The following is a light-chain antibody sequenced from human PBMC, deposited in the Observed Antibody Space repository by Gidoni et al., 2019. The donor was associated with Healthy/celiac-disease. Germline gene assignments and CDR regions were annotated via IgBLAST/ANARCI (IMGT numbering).Light chain of an antibody. Sequence: DIQMTQSPSSLSPSVGDRVTITCRVSQSISSYLNWSQQKPGKAPKLLIYAASSLQSGVPSRFSGSGSGTDFTLTISSLQPEDFATYYCQQSYSTLYTFXXXTKLEIK. V-gene: IGKV1-39*01. CDR1: QSISSY. CDR3: QQSYSTLYT. J-gene: IGKJ2*01. CDR2: AAS.